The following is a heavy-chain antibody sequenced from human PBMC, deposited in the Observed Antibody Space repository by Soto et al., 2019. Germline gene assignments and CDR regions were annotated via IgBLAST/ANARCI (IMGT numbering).Heavy chain of an antibody. V-gene: IGHV5-51*01. CDR2: IYPGDSDT. Sequence: GASVKVSCKASGYTFTSYWIGWVRPIPGKRLEGMGIIYPGDSDTRYSPSFQGQVTISADKSISTAYLQWSSLKASDTAMYYCARHKQIPPQAIGYCSRTSCSRGYYYYGMDFWGQGTTVTVSS. J-gene: IGHJ6*02. CDR3: ARHKQIPPQAIGYCSRTSCSRGYYYYGMDF. D-gene: IGHD2-2*01. CDR1: GYTFTSYW.